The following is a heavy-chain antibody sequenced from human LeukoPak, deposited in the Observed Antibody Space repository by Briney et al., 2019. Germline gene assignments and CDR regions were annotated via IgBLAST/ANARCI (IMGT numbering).Heavy chain of an antibody. CDR2: ISSSGSTI. CDR3: ASAFRSVLGY. J-gene: IGHJ4*02. Sequence: GGSLRLSCAASGFTFSSYEMNWVRQAPGKGLEWVSYISSSGSTIYYADSVKGRFTISRDNAKNSLYLQMNSLRAEDTAVYYCASAFRSVLGYWGQGTLVTVSS. CDR1: GFTFSSYE. D-gene: IGHD1-26*01. V-gene: IGHV3-48*03.